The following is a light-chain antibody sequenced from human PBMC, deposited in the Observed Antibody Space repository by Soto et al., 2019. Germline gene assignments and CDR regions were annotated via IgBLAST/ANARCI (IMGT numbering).Light chain of an antibody. J-gene: IGKJ1*01. Sequence: DIQMTQSPSSVSASVGDRVTITCRASQRISRWLAWYQQKPGKAPKLLIYAASILQSGVPTRFSGSGSGTEFALSISSLQPEDFETYYRQQANTFRRTFGQGTKVEIK. CDR1: QRISRW. V-gene: IGKV1-12*01. CDR2: AAS. CDR3: QQANTFRRT.